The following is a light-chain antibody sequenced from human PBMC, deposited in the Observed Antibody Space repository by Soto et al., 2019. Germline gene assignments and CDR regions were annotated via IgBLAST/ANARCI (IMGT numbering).Light chain of an antibody. CDR3: QHFVT. Sequence: DIQMTQSPSTLSASVGDRVTITCRASQSISSWLAWYQQKPGKAPKLLIYDASSLESGVPSRFSGSGSGTEFTLTISSLQPDDFATYYCQHFVTFGQGTKLEIK. CDR2: DAS. J-gene: IGKJ2*01. CDR1: QSISSW. V-gene: IGKV1-5*01.